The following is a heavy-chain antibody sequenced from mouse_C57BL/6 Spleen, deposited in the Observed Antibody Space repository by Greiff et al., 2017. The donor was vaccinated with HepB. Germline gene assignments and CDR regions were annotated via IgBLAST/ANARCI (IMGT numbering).Heavy chain of an antibody. J-gene: IGHJ4*01. Sequence: VQGVESGPGLVAPSQSLSITCTVSGFSLTSYGVHWVRQPPGKGLEWLVVIWSDGSTTYNSALKSRLSISKDNSKSQVFLKMNSLQTDDTAMYYCARHAGGSSRYYAMDYWGQGTSVTVSS. CDR3: ARHAGGSSRYYAMDY. D-gene: IGHD1-1*01. CDR1: GFSLTSYG. V-gene: IGHV2-6-1*01. CDR2: IWSDGST.